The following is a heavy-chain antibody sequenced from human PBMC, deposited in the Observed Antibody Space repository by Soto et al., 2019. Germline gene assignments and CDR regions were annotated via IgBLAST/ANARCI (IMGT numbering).Heavy chain of an antibody. CDR1: GGSITTGGYY. D-gene: IGHD1-26*01. V-gene: IGHV4-31*03. Sequence: SETLSLTCTVSGGSITTGGYYWSWIRQHPGKGLEWIGNIFHSGITYYNPSLKSRVIMSVDTSKNQFSLKLSSVTAADTAVYYCARVSGSYYYGMDVWGQGTTVTVS. CDR3: ARVSGSYYYGMDV. CDR2: IFHSGIT. J-gene: IGHJ6*02.